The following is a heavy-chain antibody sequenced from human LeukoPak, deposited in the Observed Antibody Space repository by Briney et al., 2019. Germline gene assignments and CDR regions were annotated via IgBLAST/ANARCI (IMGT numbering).Heavy chain of an antibody. CDR2: INHSGST. J-gene: IGHJ4*02. CDR1: GGSISSSGYY. CDR3: ARGRLNFDY. D-gene: IGHD2-21*02. Sequence: SETLSLTCTVSGGSISSSGYYWSWIRQPPGKGLEWIGEINHSGSTNYNPSLKSRVTISVDTSKNQFSLKLSSVTAADTAVYYCARGRLNFDYWGQGTLVTVSS. V-gene: IGHV4-39*07.